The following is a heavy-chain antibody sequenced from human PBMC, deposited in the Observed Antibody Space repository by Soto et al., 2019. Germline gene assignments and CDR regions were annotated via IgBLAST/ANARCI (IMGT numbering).Heavy chain of an antibody. CDR2: IFYSGRSGST. J-gene: IGHJ5*02. CDR3: ARTASGWFDP. V-gene: IGHV4-59*01. CDR1: GGSISSYY. Sequence: SETLSLTCSVSGGSISSYYWSLIRQPPGKGLEWIGYIFYSGRSGSTNYNTSLKSRVTISVDTSKNQFSLKLSSVTAADTAVYYCARTASGWFDPWGQGTLVTVSS. D-gene: IGHD2-21*02.